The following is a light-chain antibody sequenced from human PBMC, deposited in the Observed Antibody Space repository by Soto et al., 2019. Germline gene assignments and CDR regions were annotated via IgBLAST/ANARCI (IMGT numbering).Light chain of an antibody. J-gene: IGLJ1*01. CDR2: DVG. V-gene: IGLV2-11*01. Sequence: QSVLTQPRAVSGSPGQSVTISCTGTSSVVGGYNYVSWYQQHPGKAPKLMIYDVGKRPSGVPDRFSGSKSDNTASLTISGLQAEDEADYYCCSYAGSYTRVFGTVTKVTV. CDR3: CSYAGSYTRV. CDR1: SSVVGGYNY.